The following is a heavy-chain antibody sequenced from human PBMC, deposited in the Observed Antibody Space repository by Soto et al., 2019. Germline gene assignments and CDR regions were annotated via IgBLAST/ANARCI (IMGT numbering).Heavy chain of an antibody. CDR1: GFTFSSYA. V-gene: IGHV3-23*01. D-gene: IGHD2-8*01. J-gene: IGHJ4*02. CDR3: AKSALMVYASPTGGYYFDY. CDR2: ISGSGGST. Sequence: EVQLLESGGGLVQPGGSLRLSCAASGFTFSSYAMSWVRQAPGKGLEWVSAISGSGGSTYYADSVKGRFTISRDNSKNTLYLQMNSLRAEDTAVYYCAKSALMVYASPTGGYYFDYWGQGTLVTVSS.